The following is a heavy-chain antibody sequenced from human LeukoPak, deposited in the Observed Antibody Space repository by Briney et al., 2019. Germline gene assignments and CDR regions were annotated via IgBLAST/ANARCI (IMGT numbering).Heavy chain of an antibody. J-gene: IGHJ3*02. Sequence: ASVNVSFKASGYTFTGNYMHWVRQAPGQGLEWMGWINPNSGGTNYAQKFQGRVTMTRDTSISTTYMELSRLRSDDTAVYYCARGDRSSSILEDAFDIWGQGTMVTVSS. CDR3: ARGDRSSSILEDAFDI. V-gene: IGHV1-2*02. CDR1: GYTFTGNY. CDR2: INPNSGGT. D-gene: IGHD6-6*01.